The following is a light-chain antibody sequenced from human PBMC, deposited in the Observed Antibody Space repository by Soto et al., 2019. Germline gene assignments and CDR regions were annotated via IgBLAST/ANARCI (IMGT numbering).Light chain of an antibody. CDR3: SSYTTSSTPV. CDR1: SSDLGIYNY. CDR2: EVT. Sequence: QSALTQPASVSGSPGQSIAISCFGSSSDLGIYNYVSWYQQHPGKVPKLIIFEVTNRPSGVSNRFSGSKSGNTASLTISGLQAEDEADYYCSSYTTSSTPVFGTGTKVTVL. V-gene: IGLV2-14*01. J-gene: IGLJ1*01.